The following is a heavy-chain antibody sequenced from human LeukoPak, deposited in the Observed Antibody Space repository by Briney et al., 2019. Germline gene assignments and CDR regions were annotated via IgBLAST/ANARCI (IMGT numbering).Heavy chain of an antibody. J-gene: IGHJ4*02. CDR1: GFTFSSYG. Sequence: GGSLRLSCAASGFTFSSYGLNWVRQAPGEGLEGVSYVSPSSTTIYYADSVKGRFTISRDNAKNSLYLQMNSLRAEDTAVYYCAREHTPYGSGCTAAYWGQGTLVTVSS. CDR2: VSPSSTTI. D-gene: IGHD6-19*01. CDR3: AREHTPYGSGCTAAY. V-gene: IGHV3-48*01.